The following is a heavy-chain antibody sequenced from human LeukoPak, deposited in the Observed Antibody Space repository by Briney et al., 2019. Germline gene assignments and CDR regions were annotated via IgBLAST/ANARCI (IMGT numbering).Heavy chain of an antibody. CDR2: IIPIFGTA. CDR3: ARRGVVAVNWFDP. Sequence: SVKVSCKASGGTFSSYAISWVRQAPGQGLEWMGGIIPIFGTANYAQKFQGRVTITADESTSTAYMELSSLRSEDTAVYYCARRGVVAVNWFDPWGQGTLVTVSS. V-gene: IGHV1-69*13. CDR1: GGTFSSYA. J-gene: IGHJ5*02. D-gene: IGHD2-15*01.